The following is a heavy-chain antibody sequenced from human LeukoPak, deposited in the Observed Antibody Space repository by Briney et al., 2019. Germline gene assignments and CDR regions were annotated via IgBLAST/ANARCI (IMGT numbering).Heavy chain of an antibody. V-gene: IGHV3-9*01. CDR3: AGVVAATDPLYYYGMDV. Sequence: GGSLRLSCAASGFTFDDYAMHWVRQAPGKGLEWVSGISGNSGSIGYADSVKGRFTISRDNAKNSLYLQMNSLRAEDTALYYCAGVVAATDPLYYYGMDVWGQGTTVTVSS. J-gene: IGHJ6*02. D-gene: IGHD2-15*01. CDR1: GFTFDDYA. CDR2: ISGNSGSI.